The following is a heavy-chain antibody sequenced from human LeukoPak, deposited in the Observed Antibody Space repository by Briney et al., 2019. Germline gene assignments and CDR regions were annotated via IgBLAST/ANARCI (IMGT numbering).Heavy chain of an antibody. Sequence: GGSLRLSCAASGFTFGNYWMNWVRQAPGKGLEWISCIYRDSSVIHYADSVRGRFTVSRDNAKSSMYLQMNSLRAEDTAVYFCARYGSGSKYRGPFDSWGQGTLVIVSS. V-gene: IGHV3-48*01. J-gene: IGHJ5*01. CDR1: GFTFGNYW. CDR3: ARYGSGSKYRGPFDS. D-gene: IGHD3-10*01. CDR2: IYRDSSVI.